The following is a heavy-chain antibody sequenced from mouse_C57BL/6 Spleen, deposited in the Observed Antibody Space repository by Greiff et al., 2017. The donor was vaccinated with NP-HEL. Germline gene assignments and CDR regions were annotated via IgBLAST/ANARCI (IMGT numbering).Heavy chain of an antibody. CDR1: GYAFSSYW. CDR2: IYPGDGDT. V-gene: IGHV1-80*01. Sequence: VKLVESGAELVKPGASVKISCKASGYAFSSYWMNWVKQRPGKGLEWIGQIYPGDGDTNYNGKFKGKATLTADKSSSTAYMQLSSLTSEDSAVYFCARQAGIYYYAMDYWGQGTSVTVSS. CDR3: ARQAGIYYYAMDY. D-gene: IGHD3-2*02. J-gene: IGHJ4*01.